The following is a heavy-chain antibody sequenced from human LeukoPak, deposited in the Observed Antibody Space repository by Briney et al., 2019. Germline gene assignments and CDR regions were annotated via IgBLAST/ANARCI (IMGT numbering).Heavy chain of an antibody. Sequence: GASVKVSCKASGYTFSSYGISWVRQGPGQGLEWMGWISGYNGKTNYAQKVQGRVTMTTNTSTSTAYMELRSLRSDDTAVYYCARDRRYYGSGSYYGDNWFDPWGQGTLVTVSS. CDR3: ARDRRYYGSGSYYGDNWFDP. CDR2: ISGYNGKT. CDR1: GYTFSSYG. V-gene: IGHV1-18*01. D-gene: IGHD3-10*01. J-gene: IGHJ5*02.